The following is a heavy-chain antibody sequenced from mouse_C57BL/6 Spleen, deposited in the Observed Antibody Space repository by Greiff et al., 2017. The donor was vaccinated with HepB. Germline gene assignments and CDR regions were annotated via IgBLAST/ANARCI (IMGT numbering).Heavy chain of an antibody. Sequence: VQLQQSGAELVRPGASVTLSCKASGYTFTDYEMHWVKQTPVHGLEWIGAIDPETGGTASNQKFKGKAILTADKSSSTANMELRSLTSEDSAVYYCTSGGFIMTVEGFAYWGQETLGTVSA. J-gene: IGHJ3*01. CDR1: GYTFTDYE. D-gene: IGHD1-1*01. CDR3: TSGGFIMTVEGFAY. V-gene: IGHV1-15*01. CDR2: IDPETGGT.